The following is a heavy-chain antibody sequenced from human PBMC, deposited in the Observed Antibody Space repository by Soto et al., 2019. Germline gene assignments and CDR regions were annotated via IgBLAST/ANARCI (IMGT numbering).Heavy chain of an antibody. J-gene: IGHJ6*02. D-gene: IGHD5-18*01. CDR2: INPSGGST. V-gene: IGHV1-46*01. CDR1: GYTFTSYY. Sequence: WASVKVSCKASGYTFTSYYMHWVRQAPGQGLEWMGIINPSGGSTSYAQKFQGRVTMTRDTSTSTVYMELSSLRSEDTAVYYCARDRSYGHNYYYYGMDVWGQGTTVTVSS. CDR3: ARDRSYGHNYYYYGMDV.